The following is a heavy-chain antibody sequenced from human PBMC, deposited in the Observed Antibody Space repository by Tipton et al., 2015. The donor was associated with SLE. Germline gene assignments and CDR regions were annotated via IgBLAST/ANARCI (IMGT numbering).Heavy chain of an antibody. J-gene: IGHJ5*02. V-gene: IGHV1-69*05. CDR2: IIPIFGTA. Sequence: QLVQSGAEVKKPGSSVKVPCKASGGTFSSYAISWVRQAPGQGLEWMGGIIPIFGTANYAQEFQGRVTITTDESTSTAYMELSSLRPEDTAVYYCARDYILRGSFDPWGQGTLVTVSS. CDR1: GGTFSSYA. D-gene: IGHD2-15*01. CDR3: ARDYILRGSFDP.